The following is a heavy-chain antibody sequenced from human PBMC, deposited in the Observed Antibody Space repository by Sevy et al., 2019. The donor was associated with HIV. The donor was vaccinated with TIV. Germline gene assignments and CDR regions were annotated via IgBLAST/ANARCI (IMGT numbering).Heavy chain of an antibody. Sequence: GGSLRLSCTASGFTFGDYAMSWFRQAPGKGLEWVGFIRSKAYGGTTEYAASVKGRFTISRDDSKSIAYLQMNSLKTEDTAAYYCTRPALGGWYLRAFDIWGQGTMVTVSS. J-gene: IGHJ3*02. CDR1: GFTFGDYA. CDR2: IRSKAYGGTT. D-gene: IGHD6-19*01. CDR3: TRPALGGWYLRAFDI. V-gene: IGHV3-49*03.